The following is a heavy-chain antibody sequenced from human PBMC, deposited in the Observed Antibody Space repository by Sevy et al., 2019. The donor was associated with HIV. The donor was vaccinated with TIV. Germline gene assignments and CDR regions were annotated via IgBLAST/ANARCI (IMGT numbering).Heavy chain of an antibody. Sequence: ASVKVSCKASGGTFSSYAISWVRQAPGQGLEWMGGIIPIFGTANYAQKFQGRVTITADESTSTAYMGRSSLRSEDTAVYYCARGAVVGATEGYPFDIWGQGTMVTVSS. CDR1: GGTFSSYA. J-gene: IGHJ3*02. V-gene: IGHV1-69*13. CDR3: ARGAVVGATEGYPFDI. D-gene: IGHD1-26*01. CDR2: IIPIFGTA.